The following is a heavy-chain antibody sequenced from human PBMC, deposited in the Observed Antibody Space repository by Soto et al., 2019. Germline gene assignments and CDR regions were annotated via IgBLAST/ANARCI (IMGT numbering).Heavy chain of an antibody. Sequence: PSETLSLTCSVSDDSIRSYYWSWVRQPPGKGLEWIGYIYYSGSTNYNPSLKSRVTISLDTSKNQVSLKLTSVTAADTAVYYCARQRFGELSPFSFWGQGILVTVSS. D-gene: IGHD3-10*01. V-gene: IGHV4-59*08. CDR2: IYYSGST. CDR1: DDSIRSYY. CDR3: ARQRFGELSPFSF. J-gene: IGHJ4*02.